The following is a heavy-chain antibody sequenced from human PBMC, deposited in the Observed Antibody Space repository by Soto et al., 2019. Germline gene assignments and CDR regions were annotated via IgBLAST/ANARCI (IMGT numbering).Heavy chain of an antibody. D-gene: IGHD3-9*01. CDR1: AASISSGDYY. Sequence: QVQLQESGPGLLKPSQTLSLTCTVSAASISSGDYYWTWIRQHPEKGLEWIGYVSFSGIPHHNPSLKSLATISIDTSEFQVSLKLSSVTAADTAIYYCASGIRYFDYWGQGILVTVSS. J-gene: IGHJ4*02. V-gene: IGHV4-31*01. CDR3: ASGIRYFDY. CDR2: VSFSGIP.